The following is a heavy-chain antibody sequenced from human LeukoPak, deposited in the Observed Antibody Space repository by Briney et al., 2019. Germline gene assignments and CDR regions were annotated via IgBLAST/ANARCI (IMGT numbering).Heavy chain of an antibody. CDR1: GFTFSSYS. D-gene: IGHD4-17*01. J-gene: IGHJ6*03. V-gene: IGHV3-21*01. CDR3: ARDLAGDERPWAYMDV. CDR2: ISSSSSYI. Sequence: GGSLRLSCAASGFTFSSYSMNWVRQAPGKGLEWASSISSSSSYIYYADSVKGRFTISRDNAKNSLYLQMNSLRAEDTAVYYCARDLAGDERPWAYMDVWGKGTTVTVSS.